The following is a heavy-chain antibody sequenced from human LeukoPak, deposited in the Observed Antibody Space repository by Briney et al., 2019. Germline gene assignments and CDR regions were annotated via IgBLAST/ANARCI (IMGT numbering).Heavy chain of an antibody. CDR1: RFTLSSYL. Sequence: PGGALRLSRAHSRFTLSSYLMSSVRPAPGRGREGVAYIKRDGREKYYVDSVKGRLTISRDNAKNSLYMQMNKLRVEATAVYYCARRVGILVLRGYSYGYDYYYYMDGRVKGTTVSV. CDR3: ARRVGILVLRGYSYGYDYYYYMDG. V-gene: IGHV3-7*01. J-gene: IGHJ6*03. CDR2: IKRDGREK. D-gene: IGHD5-18*01.